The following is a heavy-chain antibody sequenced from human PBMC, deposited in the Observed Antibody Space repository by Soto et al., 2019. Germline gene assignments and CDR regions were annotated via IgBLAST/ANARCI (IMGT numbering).Heavy chain of an antibody. CDR2: ISYDGSNK. Sequence: PGGSLRLSCAASGFTFSSYGMHWVRQAPGKGLEWVAVISYDGSNKYYADSVKGRFTISRDNSKNTLYLQMNSLRAEDTAVYYCAKDMGTYYDILTGPWAFDYWGQGTLVTVSS. D-gene: IGHD3-9*01. V-gene: IGHV3-30*18. J-gene: IGHJ4*02. CDR1: GFTFSSYG. CDR3: AKDMGTYYDILTGPWAFDY.